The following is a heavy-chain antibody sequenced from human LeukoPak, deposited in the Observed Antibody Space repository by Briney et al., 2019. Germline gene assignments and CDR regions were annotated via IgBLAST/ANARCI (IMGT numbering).Heavy chain of an antibody. D-gene: IGHD3-22*01. Sequence: PGGSLRLSCAASGFTFSDYCMSWIHQAPGKGLEWVSYISSSGSTIYYADSVKGRFTISRDNAKDSLYLQMNSLRAEDTAVYYCARDFWPYYYDSSGSDAFDIWGQGTMVTVSS. J-gene: IGHJ3*02. CDR3: ARDFWPYYYDSSGSDAFDI. CDR2: ISSSGSTI. CDR1: GFTFSDYC. V-gene: IGHV3-11*01.